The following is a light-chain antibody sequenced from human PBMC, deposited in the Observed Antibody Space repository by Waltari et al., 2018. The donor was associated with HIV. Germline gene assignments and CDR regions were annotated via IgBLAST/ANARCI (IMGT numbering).Light chain of an antibody. CDR1: SSNIGLGYD. J-gene: IGLJ3*02. CDR2: DNI. Sequence: QSVLTQPPSVSGAPGQGVTISCPGCSSNIGLGYDVPWYPQLPGTAPKLLVYDNINRPSGVPDRFSGSKSGISASLAITGLQAEDEANYYCQSYDNSLSAWVFGGGTKVTVL. CDR3: QSYDNSLSAWV. V-gene: IGLV1-40*01.